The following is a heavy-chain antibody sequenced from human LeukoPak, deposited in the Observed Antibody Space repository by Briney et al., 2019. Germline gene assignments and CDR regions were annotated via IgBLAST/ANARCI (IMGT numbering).Heavy chain of an antibody. D-gene: IGHD3-10*01. CDR3: ARDLWGFMVRGVRYNWFDP. Sequence: SETLSLTCTVSGGSISSSSYYWGWIRQPPGKGLEWIGSIYHSGSTYYNPSLKSRVTISVDTSKNQFSLKLSSVTAADTAVYYCARDLWGFMVRGVRYNWFDPWGQGTLVTVSS. CDR2: IYHSGST. CDR1: GGSISSSSYY. V-gene: IGHV4-39*07. J-gene: IGHJ5*02.